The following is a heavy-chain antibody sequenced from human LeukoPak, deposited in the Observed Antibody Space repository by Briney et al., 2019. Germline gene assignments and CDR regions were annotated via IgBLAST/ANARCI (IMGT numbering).Heavy chain of an antibody. CDR2: IRSGGENT. CDR3: VRRGDASSGWGDHDF. J-gene: IGHJ4*02. D-gene: IGHD6-19*01. V-gene: IGHV3-23*01. Sequence: PGGSLRLSCAAPGFTFSTYSMSWVRQAPGKGLEWVSAIRSGGENTYYADSVRGRFTISRDNSRGTLSLQMNSLTGEDTALYYCVRRGDASSGWGDHDFWGQGALVTVSS. CDR1: GFTFSTYS.